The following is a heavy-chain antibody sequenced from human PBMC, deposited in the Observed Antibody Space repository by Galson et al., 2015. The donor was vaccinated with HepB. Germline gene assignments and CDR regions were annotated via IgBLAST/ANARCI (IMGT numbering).Heavy chain of an antibody. Sequence: SVKVSCKASGGTFSSYAISWVRQAPGQGLEWMGGIIPIFGTANYAQKFQGRVTITADESTSTAYMELSSLRSEDTAVYYCAFERGGYDFWSRFDPWGQGTLVTVSS. J-gene: IGHJ5*02. V-gene: IGHV1-69*13. CDR3: AFERGGYDFWSRFDP. CDR2: IIPIFGTA. CDR1: GGTFSSYA. D-gene: IGHD3-3*01.